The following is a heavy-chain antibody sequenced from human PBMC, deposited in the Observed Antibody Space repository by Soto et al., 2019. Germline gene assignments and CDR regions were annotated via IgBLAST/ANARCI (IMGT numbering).Heavy chain of an antibody. Sequence: EVQLVESGGGLVQPGGSLRLSCAASGFTFSSYDMHWVRQATGKGLEWVSAIGTAGDTYYPGSVKGRFTISRENANNSLYLQINSLRAGDTAVYYCARSLQSWHFDYWGQGTLVTVSS. CDR2: IGTAGDT. D-gene: IGHD1-1*01. J-gene: IGHJ4*02. CDR3: ARSLQSWHFDY. V-gene: IGHV3-13*01. CDR1: GFTFSSYD.